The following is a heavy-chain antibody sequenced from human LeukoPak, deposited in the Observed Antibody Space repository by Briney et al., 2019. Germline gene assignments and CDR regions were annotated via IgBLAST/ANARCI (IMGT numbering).Heavy chain of an antibody. CDR3: ARGVYCGDSCYSGTDY. J-gene: IGHJ4*02. V-gene: IGHV4-34*01. CDR2: INHSGGT. D-gene: IGHD2-21*01. CDR1: GGSFSGYS. Sequence: SETLSLTCAVYGGSFSGYSWNWIRQPPVKGLEWIGEINHSGGTNYNPSLKGRVTISADRSKNQFSLRLTSVTAADTAIYYCARGVYCGDSCYSGTDYWGQGAPVTVSS.